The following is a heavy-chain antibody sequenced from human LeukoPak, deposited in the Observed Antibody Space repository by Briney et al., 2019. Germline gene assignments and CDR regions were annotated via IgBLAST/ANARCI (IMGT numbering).Heavy chain of an antibody. CDR2: IYYSGST. V-gene: IGHV4-39*01. CDR3: AMLWFGESTSLYYFDY. J-gene: IGHJ4*02. Sequence: SETLSLTCTVSGGSISSSSYYWGWIRQPPGKGLEWIGSIYYSGSTYYNPSLKSRVTISVDMSKIQLSLKVNSVTAADTAVYYCAMLWFGESTSLYYFDYWGQGTLVTVSS. D-gene: IGHD3-10*01. CDR1: GGSISSSSYY.